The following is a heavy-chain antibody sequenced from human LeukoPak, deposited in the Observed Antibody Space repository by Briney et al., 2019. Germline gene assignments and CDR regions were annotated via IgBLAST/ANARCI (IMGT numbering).Heavy chain of an antibody. CDR2: IYSGGST. J-gene: IGHJ4*02. V-gene: IGHV3-53*01. Sequence: GGSLRLSCAASGFTVSGKYMSWVRQAPGKGLEWVSVIYSGGSTYYADSVKGRFTISRDNSKNTLYLQMNSLRAEDTAVYYCATSTDGYNLYAYWGQGTLVTVSS. CDR3: ATSTDGYNLYAY. D-gene: IGHD5-24*01. CDR1: GFTVSGKY.